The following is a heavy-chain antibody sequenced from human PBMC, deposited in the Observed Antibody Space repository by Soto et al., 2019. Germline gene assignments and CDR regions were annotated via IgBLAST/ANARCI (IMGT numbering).Heavy chain of an antibody. V-gene: IGHV1-46*03. Sequence: QVQLVQSGAEVKKPGASVRVSCKASGYTFTSYYIHWVRQAPGQGLEWMAIVNPTGGSTNYAQKLQGRITVTFDTSTSTVFMELNSVRYEDTAVYYCARHLAAGDSWGQGTLVTVSS. CDR3: ARHLAAGDS. CDR1: GYTFTSYY. D-gene: IGHD6-25*01. J-gene: IGHJ4*02. CDR2: VNPTGGST.